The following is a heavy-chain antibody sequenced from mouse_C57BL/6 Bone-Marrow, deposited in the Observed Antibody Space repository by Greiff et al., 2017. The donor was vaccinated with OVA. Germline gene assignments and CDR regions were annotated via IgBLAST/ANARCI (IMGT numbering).Heavy chain of an antibody. J-gene: IGHJ1*03. CDR1: GYAFSSSW. Sequence: VQLQESGPELVKPGASVKISCKASGYAFSSSWMNWVKQRPGKGLEWIGRIYPGDGDTNYNGKFKGKATLTADKSSSTAYMQLSSLTSEDSAVYDCARGYPRYFDVWGTGTTVTVSS. V-gene: IGHV1-82*01. D-gene: IGHD2-2*01. CDR2: IYPGDGDT. CDR3: ARGYPRYFDV.